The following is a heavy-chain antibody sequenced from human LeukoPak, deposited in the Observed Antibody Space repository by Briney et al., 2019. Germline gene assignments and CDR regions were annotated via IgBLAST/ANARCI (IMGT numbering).Heavy chain of an antibody. J-gene: IGHJ1*01. D-gene: IGHD6-13*01. CDR1: GYTFTGYY. CDR3: AREGIAAAGIQH. V-gene: IGHV1-2*02. CDR2: INPNSGGT. Sequence: ASVKVSCKASGYTFTGYYMHWVRQSPGQGLEWMGWINPNSGGTNYAQKFQGRVTMTRDTSISTAYMELSRLRSDDTAVYYCAREGIAAAGIQHWGQGTLVTVPS.